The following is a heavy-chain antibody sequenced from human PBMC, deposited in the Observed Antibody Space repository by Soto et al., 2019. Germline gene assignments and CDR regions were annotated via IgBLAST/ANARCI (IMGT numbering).Heavy chain of an antibody. CDR2: IKSKTDGGTT. V-gene: IGHV3-15*07. CDR3: TTAGSDYDFWSARYYYYYYGMDV. CDR1: GFTFSNAR. J-gene: IGHJ6*02. Sequence: GGSLRLSCAASGFTFSNARFNWVRQAPGKGLEWVGRIKSKTDGGTTDYAAPVKGRFTISRDDSKNTLYLQMNSLKTEDTAVYYCTTAGSDYDFWSARYYYYYYGMDVWGQGTTVTVSS. D-gene: IGHD3-3*01.